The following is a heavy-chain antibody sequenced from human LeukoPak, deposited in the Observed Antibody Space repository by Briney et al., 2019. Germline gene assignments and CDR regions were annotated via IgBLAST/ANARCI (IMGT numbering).Heavy chain of an antibody. V-gene: IGHV3-23*01. CDR1: GFTFNNYA. CDR2: INGGSGNS. J-gene: IGHJ4*02. CDR3: AKKWELDY. D-gene: IGHD1-26*01. Sequence: QPGGSLRLSCAASGFTFNNYAMTWVRQAPGKGLEWVSVINGGSGNSYYADSVKGRFTVSRDNSKNTLYLQMNSLRAEDTAVYYCAKKWELDYWGQGTLVTVSS.